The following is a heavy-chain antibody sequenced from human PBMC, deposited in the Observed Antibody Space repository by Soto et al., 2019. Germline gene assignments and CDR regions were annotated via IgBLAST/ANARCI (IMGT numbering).Heavy chain of an antibody. Sequence: EVQLVESGGGLVKPGGSLRLSCAASGFTFSTYSMNWVRQAPGKGLEWVSSISSSSYNIYYADSVKGRFTISIDNAKNSLFLQMNSLRAEDTAVYYCARERGSCTSSSCVGSPDYWGQGSLVSVAS. CDR3: ARERGSCTSSSCVGSPDY. CDR1: GFTFSTYS. D-gene: IGHD2-2*01. CDR2: ISSSSYNI. V-gene: IGHV3-21*01. J-gene: IGHJ4*02.